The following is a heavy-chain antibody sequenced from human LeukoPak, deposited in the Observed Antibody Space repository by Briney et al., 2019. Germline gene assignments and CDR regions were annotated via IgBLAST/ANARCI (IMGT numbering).Heavy chain of an antibody. Sequence: SQTLSLTCTVSGVSISSGGYYWRWIRQPPGKGLECIGYIYYSGITYYNPSLKSRVTISVDTSKNQFSLRLSSVTAADTAVYYCARVAPIVATAYYFDYWGQGTLVTVSS. V-gene: IGHV4-30-4*01. CDR3: ARVAPIVATAYYFDY. D-gene: IGHD5-12*01. CDR1: GVSISSGGYY. J-gene: IGHJ4*02. CDR2: IYYSGIT.